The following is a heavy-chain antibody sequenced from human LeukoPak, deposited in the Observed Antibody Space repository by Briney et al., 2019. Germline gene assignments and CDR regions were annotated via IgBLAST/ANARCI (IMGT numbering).Heavy chain of an antibody. CDR3: ARIRKQWLGFDY. D-gene: IGHD6-19*01. J-gene: IGHJ4*02. V-gene: IGHV4-59*08. Sequence: PSETLSLTCTVSGGSLSTYYWTWVRQPPGKGLEWIGYIYYTGSTNYNPSLTSRVTISVDTSKIQFSLKLSSVTAADTAVYYCARIRKQWLGFDYWGQGTLVTVSS. CDR2: IYYTGST. CDR1: GGSLSTYY.